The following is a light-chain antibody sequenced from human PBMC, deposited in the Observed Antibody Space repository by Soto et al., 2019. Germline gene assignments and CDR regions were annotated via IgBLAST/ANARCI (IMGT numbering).Light chain of an antibody. J-gene: IGKJ1*01. CDR1: QSVSSY. CDR2: DAS. V-gene: IGKV3-11*01. Sequence: DIVLTQSPATLSVSPGERATLSCRASQSVSSYLAWYQQKPGQAPRLLIYDASNRATGIPARFSGSGSGTDFTLTISSLEPEDFAVYYCQQRSNWPGTFGQGTKVDIK. CDR3: QQRSNWPGT.